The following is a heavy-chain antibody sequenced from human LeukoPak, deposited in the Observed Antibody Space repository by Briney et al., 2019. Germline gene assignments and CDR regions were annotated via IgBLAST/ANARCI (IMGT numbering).Heavy chain of an antibody. J-gene: IGHJ2*01. V-gene: IGHV3-48*04. CDR3: AKATPGNYWYFDL. CDR1: GFTFSSYS. CDR2: ISSSSSTI. Sequence: PGGSLRLSCAASGFTFSSYSMNWVRQAPGKGLEWVSYISSSSSTIYYADSVKGRFTISRDNAKNSLYLQMNSLRAEDMALYYCAKATPGNYWYFDLWGRGTLVTVSS. D-gene: IGHD3-10*01.